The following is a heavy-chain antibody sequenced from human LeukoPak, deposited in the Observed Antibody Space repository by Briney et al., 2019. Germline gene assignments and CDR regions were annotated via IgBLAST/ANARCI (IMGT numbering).Heavy chain of an antibody. CDR1: GGSITSDYYY. Sequence: SETLSLTCTVSGGSITSDYYYWTWIRQPPGKGLEWIGYINYSGNTYYNPSLKSRVTISVDTSKNQFSLKLSSVTAADTAVYYCARDRSGWYDYWGQGTLVTVSS. V-gene: IGHV4-30-4*08. CDR3: ARDRSGWYDY. CDR2: INYSGNT. J-gene: IGHJ4*02. D-gene: IGHD6-19*01.